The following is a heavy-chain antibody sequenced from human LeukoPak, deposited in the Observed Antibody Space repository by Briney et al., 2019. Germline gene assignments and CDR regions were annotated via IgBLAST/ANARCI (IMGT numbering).Heavy chain of an antibody. V-gene: IGHV3-30*02. CDR2: IRYDGSNK. D-gene: IGHD1-14*01. CDR3: ARGVEPLAANTLAY. CDR1: GFTFSSYG. J-gene: IGHJ4*02. Sequence: GGSLRLSCAASGFTFSSYGMHWVRQAPGEGLEWVAFIRYDGSNKYYADSVKGRFTISRDNSKNTLYLQMNSLRAEDTAVYYCARGVEPLAANTLAYWGQGTLVTVSS.